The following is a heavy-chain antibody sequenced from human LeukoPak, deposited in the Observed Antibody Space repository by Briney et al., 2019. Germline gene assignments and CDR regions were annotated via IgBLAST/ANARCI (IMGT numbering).Heavy chain of an antibody. V-gene: IGHV1-2*02. CDR3: ARVPYYDILTGYYPY. D-gene: IGHD3-9*01. Sequence: GASVKVSCKASGYTFTGYYMHWVRQAPGQGLEWMGWINPNSGGTNYAQKFQGRVTMTRDTSISTAYKELSRLRSDDTAVYYCARVPYYDILTGYYPYWGQGTLVTVSS. CDR1: GYTFTGYY. CDR2: INPNSGGT. J-gene: IGHJ4*02.